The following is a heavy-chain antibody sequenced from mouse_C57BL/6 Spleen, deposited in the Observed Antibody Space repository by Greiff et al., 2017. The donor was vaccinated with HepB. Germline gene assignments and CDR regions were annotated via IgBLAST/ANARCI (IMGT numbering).Heavy chain of an antibody. CDR2: IDPETGGT. CDR3: TGRYGSSYDYFDY. D-gene: IGHD1-1*01. CDR1: GYTFTDYE. Sequence: VQLQQSGAELVRPGASVTLSCKASGYTFTDYEMHWVKQTPVHSLEWIGAIDPETGGTAYNQKFKGKAILTADKSSSTAYMELRSLTSEDSAVYYCTGRYGSSYDYFDYWGQGTTLTVSS. J-gene: IGHJ2*01. V-gene: IGHV1-15*01.